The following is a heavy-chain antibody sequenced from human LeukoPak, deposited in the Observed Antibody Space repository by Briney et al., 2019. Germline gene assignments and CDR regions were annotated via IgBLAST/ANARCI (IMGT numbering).Heavy chain of an antibody. D-gene: IGHD4-17*01. V-gene: IGHV4-34*01. CDR1: GGSFSGYY. CDR2: INHSGST. Sequence: PSETLSLTCAVYGGSFSGYYWSWIRQPPGKGLEWIGEINHSGSTNYNPSLKSRVTISVDTSKNQFSLKLSSVTAADTAVYYCARTSNTVTTFRSRRASLDYWGQGALVTVSS. J-gene: IGHJ4*02. CDR3: ARTSNTVTTFRSRRASLDY.